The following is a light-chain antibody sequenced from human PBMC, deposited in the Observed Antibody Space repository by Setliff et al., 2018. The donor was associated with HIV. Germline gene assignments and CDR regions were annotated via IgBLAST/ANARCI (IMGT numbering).Light chain of an antibody. Sequence: QSALAQPASVSGSPGQSVTISCTGSTSDVAVYNYVSWYQQHPGTAPKLVIYDVAKRPSGVPDRFSGSKSGDTASLTISGLQSEDEADYYCCSYAGTDTYIFGTGTKVTVL. V-gene: IGLV2-11*01. CDR2: DVA. J-gene: IGLJ1*01. CDR1: TSDVAVYNY. CDR3: CSYAGTDTYI.